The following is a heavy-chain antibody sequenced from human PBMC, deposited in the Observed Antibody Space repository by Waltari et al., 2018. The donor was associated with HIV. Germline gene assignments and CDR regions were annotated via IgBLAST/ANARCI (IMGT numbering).Heavy chain of an antibody. CDR2: SHTSGST. Sequence: QVQLQESGPGLVKPSQTLSLTCTAPGGSTVSGNYCWRWLRQPAGKGLEWIGRSHTSGSTTYNPSLKSRVTISLDTSKNQFSLNLNSVTGADSAVYYCVRESRVYGRDSSYNWFDPWGQGTLVAVSS. D-gene: IGHD2-21*02. CDR1: GGSTVSGNYC. CDR3: VRESRVYGRDSSYNWFDP. J-gene: IGHJ5*02. V-gene: IGHV4-61*02.